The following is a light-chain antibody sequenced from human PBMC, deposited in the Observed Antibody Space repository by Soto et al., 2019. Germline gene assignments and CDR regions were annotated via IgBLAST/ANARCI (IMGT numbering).Light chain of an antibody. CDR3: QSYDSSSRV. Sequence: QSVLTQPPSVSGAPGQRVTISCTGSSSNIGAGYDVHWYQQLPGTAPKLLIYGNSNRPSGVPDRFSGAKSGPSASLAITGLQAEDEADYYCQSYDSSSRVFGGGTKLTVL. CDR1: SSNIGAGYD. V-gene: IGLV1-40*01. CDR2: GNS. J-gene: IGLJ2*01.